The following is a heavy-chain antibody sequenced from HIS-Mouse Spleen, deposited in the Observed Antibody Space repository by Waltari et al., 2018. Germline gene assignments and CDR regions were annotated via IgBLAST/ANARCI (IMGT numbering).Heavy chain of an antibody. Sequence: QVQLVESGGGVVQPGRSLRLSCAASGFTCSSYAMHWVRQAPGKGLEWVAVISYDGSNKYYADSVKGRFTISRDNSKNTLYLQMNSLRAEDTAVYYCARDNSLSTTVTTWAFFDYWGQGTLVTVSS. CDR1: GFTCSSYA. CDR3: ARDNSLSTTVTTWAFFDY. J-gene: IGHJ4*02. V-gene: IGHV3-30-3*01. D-gene: IGHD4-17*01. CDR2: ISYDGSNK.